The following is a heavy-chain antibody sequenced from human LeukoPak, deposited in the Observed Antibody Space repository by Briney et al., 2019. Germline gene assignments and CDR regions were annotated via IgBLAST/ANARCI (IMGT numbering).Heavy chain of an antibody. J-gene: IGHJ4*02. D-gene: IGHD5-24*01. CDR2: MSYSGST. CDR1: GRSITSSSYS. CDR3: ARVRWLQLGHFDY. V-gene: IGHV4-39*07. Sequence: PSETLSLTCTVSGRSITSSSYSWGWIRQPPGKGLEWIASMSYSGSTYYNPSLKSRVTISVDTSRNQFSLKLSSVTAADTAVYYCARVRWLQLGHFDYWGQGSLVTVSS.